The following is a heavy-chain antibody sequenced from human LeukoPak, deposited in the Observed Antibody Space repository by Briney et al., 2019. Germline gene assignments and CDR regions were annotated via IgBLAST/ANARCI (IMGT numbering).Heavy chain of an antibody. CDR1: GGSISSYY. CDR3: ARERAVNPYSSGWAYFFDY. V-gene: IGHV4-59*01. CDR2: IYYSGST. Sequence: SETLSLTCTVSGGSISSYYWSWIRQPPGKGLEWIGYIYYSGSTNYNPSLKSRVTISVDTSKNQFSLKLSSVTAADTAVYYCARERAVNPYSSGWAYFFDYWGQGTLVTVSS. D-gene: IGHD6-19*01. J-gene: IGHJ4*02.